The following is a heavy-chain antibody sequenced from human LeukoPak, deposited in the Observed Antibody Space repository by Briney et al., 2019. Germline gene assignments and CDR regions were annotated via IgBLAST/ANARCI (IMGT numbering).Heavy chain of an antibody. CDR1: GFTFSSYA. Sequence: GGSPRLSCAASGFTFSSYAMSWVRQAPGKGLEWVSAISGSGGSTYYADSVKGRFTISRDNSKNTLYLQMNSLRAEDTAVYYCAKGPMTWELLFHFDYWGQGTLVTVSS. CDR2: ISGSGGST. V-gene: IGHV3-23*01. J-gene: IGHJ4*02. CDR3: AKGPMTWELLFHFDY. D-gene: IGHD1-26*01.